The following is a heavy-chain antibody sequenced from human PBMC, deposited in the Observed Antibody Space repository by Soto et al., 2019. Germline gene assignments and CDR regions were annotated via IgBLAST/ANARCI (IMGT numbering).Heavy chain of an antibody. Sequence: QVQLVQSGAEEKKPGASVKVSCKASGYTFTSHAMHWVRQAPGQRLEWMGWINAGNGNTKYSQKFQGRVTITTDTSXXTAYMELSSLRSEETAVYYCARDGIAAAGTSWFDPWGQGTLVTVSS. CDR2: INAGNGNT. J-gene: IGHJ5*02. CDR3: ARDGIAAAGTSWFDP. CDR1: GYTFTSHA. V-gene: IGHV1-3*05. D-gene: IGHD6-13*01.